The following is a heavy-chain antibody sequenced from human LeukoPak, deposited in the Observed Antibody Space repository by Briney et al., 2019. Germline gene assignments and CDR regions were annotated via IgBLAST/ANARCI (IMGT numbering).Heavy chain of an antibody. V-gene: IGHV5-51*01. D-gene: IGHD6-13*01. CDR2: IYPGDSDT. J-gene: IGHJ4*02. CDR3: AKARGISAGADY. CDR1: GYSFTSYW. Sequence: GESLRISCKGSGYSFTSYWIGWVRQMPGKGLEWMGIIYPGDSDTRYSPSFEGQVTISADKSNSTTYLQWSRLKASDSAMYYCAKARGISAGADYWGQGTLVTVSS.